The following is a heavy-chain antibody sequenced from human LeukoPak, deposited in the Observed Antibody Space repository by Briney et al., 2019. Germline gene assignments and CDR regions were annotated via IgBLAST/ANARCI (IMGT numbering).Heavy chain of an antibody. J-gene: IGHJ4*02. CDR3: AKLTYYDYVWGSYRYYFDY. CDR2: INHSGST. Sequence: SETLSLTCAVYGGSFSGYYWSWIRQPPGKGLEWIGEINHSGSTNYNPSLKSRVTISLDTSKNQFSLKLSSVTAADTAVYYCAKLTYYDYVWGSYRYYFDYWGQGTLVTVSS. V-gene: IGHV4-34*01. D-gene: IGHD3-16*02. CDR1: GGSFSGYY.